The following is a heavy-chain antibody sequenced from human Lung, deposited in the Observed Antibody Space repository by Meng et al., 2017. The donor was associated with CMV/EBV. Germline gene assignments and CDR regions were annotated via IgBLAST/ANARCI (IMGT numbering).Heavy chain of an antibody. CDR2: TNAGNGNT. CDR3: ARTGCSSSSCYDY. D-gene: IGHD2-2*01. CDR1: AYSCNTYA. Sequence: QVQHVESGAKVKKPAASVTFYCKAYAYSCNTYAMNWVAQAPGQRLEWMGWTNAGNGNTKYSEKFQGRVTITRDTAASTAYMELISLRSEDTAVYYCARTGCSSSSCYDYWGQGTLVTVSS. V-gene: IGHV1-3*01. J-gene: IGHJ4*02.